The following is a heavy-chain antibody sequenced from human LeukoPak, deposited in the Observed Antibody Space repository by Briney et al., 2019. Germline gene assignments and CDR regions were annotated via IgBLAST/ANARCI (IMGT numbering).Heavy chain of an antibody. Sequence: SQTLSLTCAVYGGSFSGYYSSWIRQPPGKGMEWIVEINHSGSTNYNPSLKGRVTISVDTSKNQFSMKLSSVIAADTAVYYCARVFDSGSWNRWGYYYMDVWGTGTTVTVSS. CDR2: INHSGST. J-gene: IGHJ6*03. D-gene: IGHD6-13*01. CDR3: ARVFDSGSWNRWGYYYMDV. CDR1: GGSFSGYY. V-gene: IGHV4-34*01.